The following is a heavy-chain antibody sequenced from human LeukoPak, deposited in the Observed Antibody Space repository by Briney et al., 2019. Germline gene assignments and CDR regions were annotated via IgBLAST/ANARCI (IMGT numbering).Heavy chain of an antibody. CDR2: ISGSGGST. V-gene: IGHV3-23*01. Sequence: GGSLRLSCAASGFTFSSYAMSWVSQAPGKGLEWVSAISGSGGSTYYADSVKGRFTISRDNSKNTLYLQMNSLRAVDTAVYYCAKDGGSSSRFDAFDIWGQGTMVTVSS. CDR1: GFTFSSYA. CDR3: AKDGGSSSRFDAFDI. D-gene: IGHD6-13*01. J-gene: IGHJ3*02.